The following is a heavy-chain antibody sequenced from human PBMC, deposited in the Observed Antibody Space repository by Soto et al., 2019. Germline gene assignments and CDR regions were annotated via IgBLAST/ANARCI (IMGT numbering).Heavy chain of an antibody. CDR2: INPSGGST. CDR1: GYTFTSYY. D-gene: IGHD2-2*01. CDR3: AAVPAAQYYYHYYMDV. Sequence: QVQLVQSGAEVKKTGASVKGSCKASGYTFTSYYMHWVRQAPGQGLEWMGIINPSGGSTSYAKKFKGTVTMPRNTSTSTVHTELSSLPSEDTAVYYCAAVPAAQYYYHYYMDVWGKGTTVTVSS. J-gene: IGHJ6*03. V-gene: IGHV1-46*01.